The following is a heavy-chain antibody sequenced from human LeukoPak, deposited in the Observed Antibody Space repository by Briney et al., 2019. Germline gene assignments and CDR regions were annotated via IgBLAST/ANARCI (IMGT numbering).Heavy chain of an antibody. CDR2: IDQDGSDK. V-gene: IGHV3-7*01. D-gene: IGHD5/OR15-5a*01. J-gene: IGHJ5*02. CDR1: GFTFSSYA. Sequence: GGSLRLSCAASGFTFSSYAMSWVRQAPGKGLEWVANIDQDGSDKNYVGSVKGRFTISRDDAKNSLFLQMNSLRAEDTAVYYCARESTEDRPGSWGQGTLVTVSS. CDR3: ARESTEDRPGS.